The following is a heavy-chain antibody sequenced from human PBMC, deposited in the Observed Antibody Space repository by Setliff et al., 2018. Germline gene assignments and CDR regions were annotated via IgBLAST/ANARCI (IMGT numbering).Heavy chain of an antibody. J-gene: IGHJ6*02. CDR2: IYYSGST. V-gene: IGHV4-30-4*08. Sequence: SGPTLVNPPQTLTLTCTFSGFSLSTSGMRVSWIRQPPGKGLEWIGYIYYSGSTYYNPSLKSRVTISVDTSKNQFSLKLSSVTAADTAVYYCARGFAYLSLAFFDVLRYFKGDVWAKGPRSPSP. D-gene: IGHD3-9*01. CDR3: ARGFAYLSLAFFDVLRYFKGDV. CDR1: GFSLSTSGMR.